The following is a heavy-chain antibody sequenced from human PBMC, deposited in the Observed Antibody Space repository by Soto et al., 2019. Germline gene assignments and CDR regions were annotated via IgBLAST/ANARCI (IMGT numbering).Heavy chain of an antibody. J-gene: IGHJ3*02. CDR2: INAGNGNT. CDR1: GYTFTSYA. Sequence: VSVKGSCKASGYTFTSYAMHWVRQAPGQRLEWMGWINAGNGNTKYSQKFQGRVTITRDTSASTAYMELSSLRSEDTAVYYCAREPLMIVGPDAFDIWGQGNGHRLL. D-gene: IGHD3-22*01. V-gene: IGHV1-3*01. CDR3: AREPLMIVGPDAFDI.